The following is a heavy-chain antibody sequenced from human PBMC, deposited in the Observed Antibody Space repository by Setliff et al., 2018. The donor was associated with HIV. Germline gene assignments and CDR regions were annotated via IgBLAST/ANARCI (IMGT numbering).Heavy chain of an antibody. V-gene: IGHV3-15*01. CDR2: IKSKTDGGTT. D-gene: IGHD7-27*01. J-gene: IGHJ4*02. CDR3: TRSNWGSTPDFDY. Sequence: PGGSLRLSCAASGFTFSTAWMNWVRQAPGKGLEWVGHIKSKTDGGTTDYAAPVKGRFTISRDDSKNTLYLQMNSLKTEDTAVYYCTRSNWGSTPDFDYWGQGTMVTVSS. CDR1: GFTFSTAW.